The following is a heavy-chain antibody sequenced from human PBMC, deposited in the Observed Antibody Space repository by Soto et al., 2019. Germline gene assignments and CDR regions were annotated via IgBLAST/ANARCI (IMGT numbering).Heavy chain of an antibody. CDR1: GSSISNYY. J-gene: IGHJ6*02. Sequence: PSETLSLTCTVSGSSISNYYWSWIRQPPGKGLEWIGYMYNTGSTIYNPSLKSRVTISVDTSKKQFSLKLNSVTAADTAVYYCARDLWGYCGADCYPLDVWGQGTTVTVS. CDR3: ARDLWGYCGADCYPLDV. D-gene: IGHD2-21*02. CDR2: MYNTGST. V-gene: IGHV4-59*01.